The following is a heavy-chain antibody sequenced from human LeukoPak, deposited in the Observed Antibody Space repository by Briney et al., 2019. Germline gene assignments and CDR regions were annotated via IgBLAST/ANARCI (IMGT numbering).Heavy chain of an antibody. J-gene: IGHJ4*02. V-gene: IGHV3-30*03. CDR1: GFIFSRYG. CDR2: ISFDGNNK. Sequence: GGSLRLSCTGSGFIFSRYGMVWVRQAPGKGLDWVAAISFDGNNKYYADSVKGRFTISRDNSKNTLYLQMNSLRAEDTSVYYCARDPNLGYWGQGTLVTVSS. CDR3: ARDPNLGY.